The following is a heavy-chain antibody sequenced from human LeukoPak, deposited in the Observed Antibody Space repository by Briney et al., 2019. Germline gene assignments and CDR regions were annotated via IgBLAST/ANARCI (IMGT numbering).Heavy chain of an antibody. D-gene: IGHD6-13*01. CDR3: ATDRMGAAGTYGMDV. J-gene: IGHJ6*02. V-gene: IGHV1-24*01. CDR1: GYTLTELS. Sequence: ASVKVSCKVSGYTLTELSMHWVRQAPGKGLEWMGGFDPEDGETIYAQKFQGRVTMTEDPSTDTAYMELSGLRSEDTAVYYCATDRMGAAGTYGMDVWGQGTTVTVSS. CDR2: FDPEDGET.